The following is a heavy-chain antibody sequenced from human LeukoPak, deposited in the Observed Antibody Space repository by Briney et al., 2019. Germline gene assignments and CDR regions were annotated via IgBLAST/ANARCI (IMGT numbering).Heavy chain of an antibody. CDR1: GFPFSSFA. J-gene: IGHJ4*02. Sequence: PGGSLRLSCAASGFPFSSFAVHWVRQAPGKGLEWVAVISYDGNHIYYADSVKGRFTISRDNSKNTLYLQMNSLRSEDTAVYYCARDNIAGSGSSDWGQGTLVTVSS. V-gene: IGHV3-30-3*01. CDR2: ISYDGNHI. CDR3: ARDNIAGSGSSD. D-gene: IGHD3-10*01.